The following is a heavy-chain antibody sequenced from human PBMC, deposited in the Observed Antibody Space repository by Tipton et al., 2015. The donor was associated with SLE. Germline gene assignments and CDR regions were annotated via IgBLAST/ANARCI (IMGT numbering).Heavy chain of an antibody. Sequence: SLRLSCAASEFTFSSYAMSWVRQAPGKGLEWVSTISATGGSTYYADSVKGRFTISRDNSKNTLYLQMNSLRAEDTAVYYCAKDYSSGWYGSFGYWGQGTLVTVSS. D-gene: IGHD6-19*01. CDR2: ISATGGST. CDR1: EFTFSSYA. CDR3: AKDYSSGWYGSFGY. V-gene: IGHV3-23*01. J-gene: IGHJ4*02.